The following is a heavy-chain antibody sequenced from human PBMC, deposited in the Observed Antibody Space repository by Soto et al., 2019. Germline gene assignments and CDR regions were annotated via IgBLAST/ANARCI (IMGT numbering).Heavy chain of an antibody. D-gene: IGHD3-22*01. V-gene: IGHV4-38-2*01. CDR1: GYSISSAYY. CDR2: VYHSGST. CDR3: ARLGFYYDNSAYDY. J-gene: IGHJ4*02. Sequence: LSLTCAVSGYSISSAYYWGWIRQPPGKGLEWIGSVYHSGSTYYNPSLKTRVTISVDTSKNQFSLKLSSVTAADAAVYYCARLGFYYDNSAYDYWGQGTLVTVSS.